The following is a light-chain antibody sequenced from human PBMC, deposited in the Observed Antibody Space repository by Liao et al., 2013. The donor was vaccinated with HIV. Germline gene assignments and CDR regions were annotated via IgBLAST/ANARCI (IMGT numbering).Light chain of an antibody. CDR2: KDS. Sequence: SYELTQPPSVSVSPGQTARITCSGDALPKQYAYWYQQKPGQAPLLVIYKDSERPSGIPERFSGSSSGTTVTLTISGVQAEDEADYYCQSADSSAPFWVFGGGTKLTVL. CDR1: ALPKQY. V-gene: IGLV3-25*03. J-gene: IGLJ3*02. CDR3: QSADSSAPFWV.